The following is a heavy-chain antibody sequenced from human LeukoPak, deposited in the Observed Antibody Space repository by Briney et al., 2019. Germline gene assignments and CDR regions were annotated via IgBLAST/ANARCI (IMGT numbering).Heavy chain of an antibody. D-gene: IGHD2-2*01. Sequence: PSETLSLTCAVYGGSFSGYYWSWIRQPPGKGLEWIGEINHSGSTNYNPSLKSRVTISVDTSKNQFSLKLSSVTAADTAVYYCARGREYQLLSRWGQGTLVTVSS. CDR3: ARGREYQLLSR. J-gene: IGHJ4*02. V-gene: IGHV4-34*01. CDR1: GGSFSGYY. CDR2: INHSGST.